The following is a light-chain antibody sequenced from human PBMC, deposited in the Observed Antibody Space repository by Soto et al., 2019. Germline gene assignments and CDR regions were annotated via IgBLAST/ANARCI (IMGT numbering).Light chain of an antibody. Sequence: QSALTQPASVSGSPGQSITIYCTGTSSDIGAYNYVSWYQQHPDKAPKLIIYEVNHRPSGVSNRFSGSKSCNTASLTISGLQAEDEAHYYCSSYTAISTLIFGGGTKLTVL. CDR1: SSDIGAYNY. J-gene: IGLJ2*01. CDR2: EVN. CDR3: SSYTAISTLI. V-gene: IGLV2-14*01.